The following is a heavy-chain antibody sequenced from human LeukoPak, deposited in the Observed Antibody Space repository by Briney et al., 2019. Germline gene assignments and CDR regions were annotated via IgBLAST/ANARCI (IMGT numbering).Heavy chain of an antibody. Sequence: PGGSLRLSCAASGFTFSSYGVHWVRQAPGKGLEWVAVISYDGSNKYYADSVKGRFTISRDNSKNTLYLQMNSLRAEDTAVYYCAKDNQYYYDSSGSTGFDYWGQGTLVTVSS. D-gene: IGHD3-22*01. J-gene: IGHJ4*02. V-gene: IGHV3-30*18. CDR1: GFTFSSYG. CDR3: AKDNQYYYDSSGSTGFDY. CDR2: ISYDGSNK.